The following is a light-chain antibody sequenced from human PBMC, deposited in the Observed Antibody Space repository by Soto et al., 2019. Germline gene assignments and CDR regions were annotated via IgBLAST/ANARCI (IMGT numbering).Light chain of an antibody. CDR3: QHYGRSPT. Sequence: EIVLAQSPGTLSLSPGERATLSCRASQSVTSTYLPWYQQKPGQAPRLLFYAASSRAMGVPDRFTGSGSGTDFTLTINRLEPEDFAVYYCQHYGRSPTFGPGTKVDIK. J-gene: IGKJ1*01. CDR2: AAS. V-gene: IGKV3-20*01. CDR1: QSVTSTY.